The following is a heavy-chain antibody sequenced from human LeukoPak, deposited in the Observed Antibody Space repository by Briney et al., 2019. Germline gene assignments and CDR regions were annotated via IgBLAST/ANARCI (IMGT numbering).Heavy chain of an antibody. CDR2: IYYSGST. D-gene: IGHD5-18*01. Sequence: PSETLSLTCTVSGGSISSYYWSWIRQPPGKGLEWIGYIYYSGSTNYNPSLKSRVTISVDTSKNQFSLKLSSVTAADTAVYYCARQSRYGSPLDYWGQGTLVTVSS. CDR3: ARQSRYGSPLDY. V-gene: IGHV4-59*08. J-gene: IGHJ4*02. CDR1: GGSISSYY.